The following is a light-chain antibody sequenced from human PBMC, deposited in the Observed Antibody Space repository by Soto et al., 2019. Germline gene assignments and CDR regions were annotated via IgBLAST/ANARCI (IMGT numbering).Light chain of an antibody. Sequence: EIVLTQSPGTLSLSPGERATLSCRASQSVSSSYLAWYQQKPGQAPRLLIYVASSRATGIPDRFSGSGSGTDFALTISRLEPEDGAVYYCHQYGSSPYTFGQGTKLEIK. V-gene: IGKV3-20*01. J-gene: IGKJ2*01. CDR3: HQYGSSPYT. CDR1: QSVSSSY. CDR2: VAS.